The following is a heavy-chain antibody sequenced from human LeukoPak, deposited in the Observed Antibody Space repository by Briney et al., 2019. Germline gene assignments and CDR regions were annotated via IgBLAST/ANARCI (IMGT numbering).Heavy chain of an antibody. CDR1: GYSFTSYW. V-gene: IGHV5-10-1*01. D-gene: IGHD4-17*01. CDR2: IDPSDSYT. Sequence: GESLKISCKGSGYSFTSYWISCVRQMLGKGLEWMGRIDPSDSYTHYSPSFQGHVTISADKSISTAYLQWSSLKASDTAMYYCARGTVTTGEGVAYWGQGTLVTVSS. CDR3: ARGTVTTGEGVAY. J-gene: IGHJ4*02.